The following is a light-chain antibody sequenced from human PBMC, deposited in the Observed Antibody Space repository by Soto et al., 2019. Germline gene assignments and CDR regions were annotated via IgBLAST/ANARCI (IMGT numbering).Light chain of an antibody. Sequence: VLLQPPATLSLSPREIAKPPSTASQSISNYLTWYQQKPGQAPRLLIVDAINWATGTPARFSGSGSGTDFTLTIGSLGPEDFAAYYCQHHYNWPPGFGQGTRREIK. CDR3: QHHYNWPPG. J-gene: IGKJ5*01. V-gene: IGKV3-11*01. CDR1: QSISNY. CDR2: DAI.